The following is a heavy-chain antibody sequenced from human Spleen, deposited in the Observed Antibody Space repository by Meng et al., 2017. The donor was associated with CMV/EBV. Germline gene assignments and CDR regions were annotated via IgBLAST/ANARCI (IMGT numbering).Heavy chain of an antibody. CDR1: GGSISSYY. J-gene: IGHJ6*02. V-gene: IGHV4-59*01. CDR2: IYYSGST. D-gene: IGHD2-2*01. CDR3: ARGEYCSNSDYYLYYFYGMDV. Sequence: SETLSLTCTVSGGSISSYYWSWIRQPPGKGLEWIGHIYYSGSTNYNPSLKSRVTMSVDTSKNQFSLKPSSVTAADTAVYYCARGEYCSNSDYYLYYFYGMDVWGQGTTVTVSS.